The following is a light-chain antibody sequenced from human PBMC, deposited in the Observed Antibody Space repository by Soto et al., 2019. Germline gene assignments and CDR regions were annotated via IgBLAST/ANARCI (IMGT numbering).Light chain of an antibody. CDR2: GAS. V-gene: IGKV3-20*01. CDR1: QSVSSSY. CDR3: QQYASSPPIT. J-gene: IGKJ5*01. Sequence: IVLTQSPGTLSLSPGERATLSCRASQSVSSSYLAWYQQKPGQAPRLLIYGASSRATGIPDRFSGSGSGTDLTLTISRLEPEDFAVHYCQQYASSPPITFGQGTRLEIK.